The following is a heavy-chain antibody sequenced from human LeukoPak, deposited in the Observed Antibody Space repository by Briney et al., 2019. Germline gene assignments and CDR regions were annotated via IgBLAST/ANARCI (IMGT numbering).Heavy chain of an antibody. D-gene: IGHD3-22*01. J-gene: IGHJ4*02. CDR2: ISGSGGST. CDR1: GFTFSSYS. V-gene: IGHV3-23*01. CDR3: AKDETYYYDSSGYYSLDY. Sequence: GGSLRLSCAASGFTFSSYSMNWVRQAPGKGLEWVSAISGSGGSTYYADSVKGRFTISRDNSKNTLYLQMNSLRAEDTAVYYCAKDETYYYDSSGYYSLDYWGQGTLVTVSS.